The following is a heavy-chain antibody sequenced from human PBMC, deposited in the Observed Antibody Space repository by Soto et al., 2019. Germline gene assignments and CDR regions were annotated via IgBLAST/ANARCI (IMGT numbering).Heavy chain of an antibody. CDR2: MSGSSSTT. D-gene: IGHD1-7*01. CDR1: GLTFSNYA. J-gene: IGHJ4*02. CDR3: AKNQERELPRVIDF. Sequence: PGGSLRLSCATSGLTFSNYAMSWVRQAPGGGLEWVSSMSGSSSTTYYADSVRGRFTISRDRSKNTLYLQMSSLRAEDPALYYCAKNQERELPRVIDFWGQGTLATVSS. V-gene: IGHV3-23*01.